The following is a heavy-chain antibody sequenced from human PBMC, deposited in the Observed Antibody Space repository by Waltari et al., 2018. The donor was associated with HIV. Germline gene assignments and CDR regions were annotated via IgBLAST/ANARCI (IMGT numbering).Heavy chain of an antibody. CDR2: FDPESRDT. V-gene: IGHV1-24*01. CDR3: ASPAPVGAFEI. Sequence: QVHLVQSGAEMLKHGASVKDCCKGAGYMPTQLSIHWVRQTPGKGLEWRGFFDPESRDTVYLQKLQGRVTMTRDSSTDTFYLQLSSRRSDDTAVYFCASPAPVGAFEIWGQGTMVTVSS. J-gene: IGHJ3*02. CDR1: GYMPTQLS. D-gene: IGHD6-13*01.